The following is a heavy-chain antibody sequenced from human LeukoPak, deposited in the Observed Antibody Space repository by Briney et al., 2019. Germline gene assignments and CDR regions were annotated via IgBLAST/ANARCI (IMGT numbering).Heavy chain of an antibody. J-gene: IGHJ4*02. CDR2: ISGSGGST. D-gene: IGHD2-15*01. CDR1: GFTFSSYA. V-gene: IGHV3-23*01. Sequence: GGSLRLSCAASGFTFSSYAMSWVRQAPGKGLEWVSAISGSGGSTYYADSVKGRFTISRDNSKNTLYLQMNSLRAEDTAVYYCAKGPYCSGGSCGRLYYFDCWGQGTLVTVSS. CDR3: AKGPYCSGGSCGRLYYFDC.